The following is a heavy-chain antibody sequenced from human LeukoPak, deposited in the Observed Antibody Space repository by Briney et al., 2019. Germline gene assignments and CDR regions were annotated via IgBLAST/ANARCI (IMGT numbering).Heavy chain of an antibody. D-gene: IGHD2-21*02. CDR2: IKSKTDGGTT. J-gene: IGHJ3*02. CDR3: TTSVPPAYCGGDCPPGAFDI. V-gene: IGHV3-15*01. Sequence: GGSLRLSCAASGFTFSNAWMSWVRQAPGKGLEWVGRIKSKTDGGTTDYAAPVKGRLTISRDDSKNTLYLQMNSLKTEDTAVYYCTTSVPPAYCGGDCPPGAFDIWGQGTMVTVSS. CDR1: GFTFSNAW.